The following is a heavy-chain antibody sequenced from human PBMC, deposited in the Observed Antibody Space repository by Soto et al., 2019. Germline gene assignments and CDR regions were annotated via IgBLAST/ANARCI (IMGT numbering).Heavy chain of an antibody. J-gene: IGHJ5*02. CDR1: GFTFSAYY. CDR3: AKTSGWFNT. Sequence: PGGSLRLSFAASGFTFSAYYMGWVRQAPGKGLEWVANIKQDGSVKNYVDSVKGRFTVSRDTAKNSLYLQMNSLRVDDTALYYCAKTSGWFNTWGKGALVTVSS. D-gene: IGHD3-10*01. V-gene: IGHV3-7*05. CDR2: IKQDGSVK.